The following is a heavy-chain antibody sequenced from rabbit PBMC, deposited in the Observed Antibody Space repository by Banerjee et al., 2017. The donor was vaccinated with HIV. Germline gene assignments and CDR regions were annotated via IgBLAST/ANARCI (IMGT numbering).Heavy chain of an antibody. D-gene: IGHD4-1*01. CDR1: GFDLSSYYY. J-gene: IGHJ4*01. Sequence: QEQLEESGGGLVQPEGSLTLTCTASGFDLSSYYYMCWVRQAPGKGLEWIACIWTGSSGSTYYASWVNGRFTISSHNAQNTLYLQLNSLTAADTATYFCVRWDSSGWGGGNFNLWGPGTLVTVS. CDR3: VRWDSSGWGGGNFNL. V-gene: IGHV1S45*01. CDR2: IWTGSSGST.